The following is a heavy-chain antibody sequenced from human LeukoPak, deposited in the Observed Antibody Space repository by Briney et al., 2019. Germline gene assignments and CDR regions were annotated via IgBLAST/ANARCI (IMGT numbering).Heavy chain of an antibody. D-gene: IGHD3-22*01. CDR1: GFTFSSYS. J-gene: IGHJ5*02. Sequence: GGSLRLSCAASGFTFSSYSIAWVRQAPGKGLEWASSISSSSSYIYYADSVKGRFTISRDNAKNSLYLQMNSLRAEDTAVYYCARGPLYDSTDNWFDPWGQGTLVTVSS. V-gene: IGHV3-21*01. CDR3: ARGPLYDSTDNWFDP. CDR2: ISSSSSYI.